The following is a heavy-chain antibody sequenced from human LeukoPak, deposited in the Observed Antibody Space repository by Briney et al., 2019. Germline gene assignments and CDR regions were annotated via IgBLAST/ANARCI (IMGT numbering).Heavy chain of an antibody. CDR2: IYTSGST. J-gene: IGHJ4*02. CDR3: ARSYYDSSGYYLRPLYFDY. V-gene: IGHV4-4*07. D-gene: IGHD3-22*01. CDR1: GGSISSYY. Sequence: SETLSLTCTVSGGSISSYYWSWIRQPAGKGLERIGRIYTSGSTNYNPSLKSRVTMSVDTSKNQFSLKLSSVTAADTAVYYCARSYYDSSGYYLRPLYFDYWGQGTLVTVSS.